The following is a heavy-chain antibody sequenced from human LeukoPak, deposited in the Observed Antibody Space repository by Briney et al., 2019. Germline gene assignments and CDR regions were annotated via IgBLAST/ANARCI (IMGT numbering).Heavy chain of an antibody. J-gene: IGHJ4*02. D-gene: IGHD1-26*01. CDR2: IYYSGST. CDR3: ARQGSGRSSDY. Sequence: SETLSLTCTVSGGSISSSSYSWGWIRQPPGKGLEWIGSIYYSGSTFYNPSLKSRVTISVDTSKNQFSLKLSSVTAADTAVYYCARQGSGRSSDYWGQGTLVTVSS. V-gene: IGHV4-39*01. CDR1: GGSISSSSYS.